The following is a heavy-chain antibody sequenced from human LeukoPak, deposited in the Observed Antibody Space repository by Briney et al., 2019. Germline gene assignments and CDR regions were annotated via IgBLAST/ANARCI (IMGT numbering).Heavy chain of an antibody. CDR2: ISGDGGGT. J-gene: IGHJ4*02. CDR1: GFTFSNWA. CDR3: AKWAGSGGHTSTYFGPFDL. D-gene: IGHD6-13*01. Sequence: GGSLRLSCAASGFTFSNWAITWVRQAPGMGLEWVSSISGDGGGTYYADSVKGRFTVSRDNSKNTLYLEINSLRVEDTAVYYCAKWAGSGGHTSTYFGPFDLWGQGTLVTVSS. V-gene: IGHV3-23*01.